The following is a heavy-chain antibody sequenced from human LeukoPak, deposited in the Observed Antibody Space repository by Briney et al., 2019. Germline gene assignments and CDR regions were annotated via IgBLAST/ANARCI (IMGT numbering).Heavy chain of an antibody. Sequence: ASVKVSCKASGYTFTGYYMHWVRQAPGQGLEWMGWINPNSGGTNYAQKFQGRVTMTRDTSISTAYMELSRLRSDDTAVYYCARDGIAAAESYYYYMDVWGKGTTVTISS. CDR1: GYTFTGYY. J-gene: IGHJ6*03. CDR2: INPNSGGT. CDR3: ARDGIAAAESYYYYMDV. D-gene: IGHD6-13*01. V-gene: IGHV1-2*02.